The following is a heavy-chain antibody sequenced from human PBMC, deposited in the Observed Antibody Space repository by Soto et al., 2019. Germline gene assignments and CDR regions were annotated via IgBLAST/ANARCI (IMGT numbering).Heavy chain of an antibody. D-gene: IGHD2-2*01. CDR3: AKVTQPYVPAAQPDAFDI. CDR1: GFTFSSYA. CDR2: ISGSGGST. V-gene: IGHV3-23*01. J-gene: IGHJ3*02. Sequence: EVQLLESGGGLVQPGGSLRLSCAASGFTFSSYAMSWVRQAPGKGLEWISAISGSGGSTYYADSVKGRFTISRDNSKNTLYLQMNSLRAEDTAVYYCAKVTQPYVPAAQPDAFDIWGQGTMVTVSS.